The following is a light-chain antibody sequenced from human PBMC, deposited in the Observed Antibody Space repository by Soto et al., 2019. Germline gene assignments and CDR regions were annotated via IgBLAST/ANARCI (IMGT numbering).Light chain of an antibody. V-gene: IGKV1-39*01. Sequence: DIQMTQSPSSLSASVGDRVTITCRASHTISTYLHWYQRKPGKAPKLLIYAASSLRSGVPSRFSGSGSGTDFTLIINGLQPEDFATYYCQQTYSSVYTFGQGTELEIK. CDR3: QQTYSSVYT. CDR2: AAS. J-gene: IGKJ2*01. CDR1: HTISTY.